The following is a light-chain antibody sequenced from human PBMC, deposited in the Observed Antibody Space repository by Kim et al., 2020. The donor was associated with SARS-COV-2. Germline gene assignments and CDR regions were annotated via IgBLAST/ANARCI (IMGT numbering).Light chain of an antibody. CDR1: QSISSH. V-gene: IGKV1-39*01. J-gene: IGKJ3*01. CDR2: AAS. CDR3: QQSYITPFT. Sequence: DIQMTQSPSSLSASVGDRVTITCRTTQSISSHLNWYQQKPGRAPKLLISAASTLQGGVPSRFSGSGSETDFTLTNSSLQPEDFATYFCQQSYITPFTFGPGTKVDIK.